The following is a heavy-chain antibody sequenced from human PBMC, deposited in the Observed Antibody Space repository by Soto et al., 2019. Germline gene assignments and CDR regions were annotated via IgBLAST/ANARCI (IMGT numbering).Heavy chain of an antibody. Sequence: EVQLVESGGGLVQPGGSLRLSCAASGFTFSSYWMSWVRQAPGKGLEWVSYISNSGSTIYYADSVKGRFTISRDNAKNSLYLQMNSLRAEDTAVYYCARVSQSFIEYFQHWGQGTLVTVSS. CDR1: GFTFSSYW. D-gene: IGHD3-16*02. V-gene: IGHV3-48*04. CDR3: ARVSQSFIEYFQH. CDR2: ISNSGSTI. J-gene: IGHJ1*01.